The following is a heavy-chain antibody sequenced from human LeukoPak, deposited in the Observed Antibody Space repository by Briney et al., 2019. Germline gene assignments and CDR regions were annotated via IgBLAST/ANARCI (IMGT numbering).Heavy chain of an antibody. CDR2: INPNSGGT. CDR3: ARARVRAARPEDY. V-gene: IGHV1-2*02. Sequence: GASVKVSCKASGYIFTDYYMHWVRQAPGQGLEWMGWINPNSGGTNYAQKFQGRVTMTRDTSISTAYMELSRLRSDDTAVYYCARARVRAARPEDYWGQGTLVTVSS. J-gene: IGHJ4*02. CDR1: GYIFTDYY. D-gene: IGHD6-6*01.